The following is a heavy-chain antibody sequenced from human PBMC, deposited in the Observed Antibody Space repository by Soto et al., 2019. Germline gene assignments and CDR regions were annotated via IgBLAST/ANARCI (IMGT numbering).Heavy chain of an antibody. J-gene: IGHJ4*02. CDR1: GFTFSSYA. CDR2: ISYDGSNK. CDR3: ARPESNRLRYFDY. V-gene: IGHV3-30-3*01. D-gene: IGHD5-12*01. Sequence: GGSLRLSCAASGFTFSSYAMHWVRQAPGKGLEWVAVISYDGSNKYYADSVKGRFTISRDNSKNTLYLQMNSLRAEDTAVYYCARPESNRLRYFDYWGQGTLVTVSS.